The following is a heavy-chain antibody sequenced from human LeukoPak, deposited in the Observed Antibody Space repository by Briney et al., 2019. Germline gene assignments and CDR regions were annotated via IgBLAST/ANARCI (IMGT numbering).Heavy chain of an antibody. CDR3: ARDLRQPWSIVVVPAAIDY. CDR2: MNIDGSEK. J-gene: IGHJ4*02. CDR1: GFTFSSFW. Sequence: GGSLRLSCAASGFTFSSFWMGWVRQTPGKRLEWVANMNIDGSEKYYADSVKGRFSTSRDNARNSVYLQMNSLRVEDTAVYYCARDLRQPWSIVVVPAAIDYWGQGTLVTVSS. D-gene: IGHD2-2*01. V-gene: IGHV3-7*01.